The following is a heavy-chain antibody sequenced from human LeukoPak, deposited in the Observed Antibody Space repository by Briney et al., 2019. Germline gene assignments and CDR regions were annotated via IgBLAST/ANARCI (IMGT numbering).Heavy chain of an antibody. CDR1: GVSISSYY. CDR3: VRNAGIDYGDYVVDI. V-gene: IGHV4-59*01. Sequence: SETLSLTCAVSGVSISSYYWRWIRQPPGKGLEWIGDIYYSGSNNYNPSLMSRFTISVDTSKNQFSLKLSSVTAADTAVYYCVRNAGIDYGDYVVDIWGQGTMVTVSS. J-gene: IGHJ3*02. D-gene: IGHD4-17*01. CDR2: IYYSGSN.